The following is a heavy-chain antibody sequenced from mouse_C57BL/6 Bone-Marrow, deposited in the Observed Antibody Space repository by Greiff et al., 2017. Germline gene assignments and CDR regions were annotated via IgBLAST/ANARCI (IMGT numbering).Heavy chain of an antibody. CDR1: GFNIKDDY. CDR3: ARLDAYLPFYAMDY. V-gene: IGHV1-69*01. J-gene: IGHJ4*01. CDR2: IDPSDSYT. Sequence: QVQLQQSGAELVRPGASVKLSCTASGFNIKDDYMHWVKQRPGQGLEWIGEIDPSDSYTNYNQKFKGKSTLTVDKSSSTAYMQLSSLTSEDSAVYYCARLDAYLPFYAMDYWGQGTSVTVSS. D-gene: IGHD2-1*01.